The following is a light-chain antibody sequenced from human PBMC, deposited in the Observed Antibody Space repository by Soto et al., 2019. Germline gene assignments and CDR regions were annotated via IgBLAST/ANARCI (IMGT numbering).Light chain of an antibody. CDR2: EVS. J-gene: IGLJ3*02. Sequence: QSALTQPASVSGSPGQSITLSCTGTSSDVGGYKYVSWYQQHSGNAPKVWIYEVSNRPLGVSNRFSGSKSGNTASLTISGLQAEDEADYYCNSYTSSNTWVFGGGTQLTVL. V-gene: IGLV2-14*01. CDR1: SSDVGGYKY. CDR3: NSYTSSNTWV.